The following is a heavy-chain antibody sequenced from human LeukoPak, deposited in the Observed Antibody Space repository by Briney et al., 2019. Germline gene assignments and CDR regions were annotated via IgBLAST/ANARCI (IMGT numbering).Heavy chain of an antibody. Sequence: GGSLRLSCAASGFTFSNAWMSWVRQAPGKGLEWVGRIKSKTDGGTTDYAAPVKGRFTISRDDSKNTLYLQMNSLKTEDTAVYYCTTDSVVVITTFGPTYYFDYWGQGTLVTVSS. CDR2: IKSKTDGGTT. CDR1: GFTFSNAW. J-gene: IGHJ4*02. V-gene: IGHV3-15*01. CDR3: TTDSVVVITTFGPTYYFDY. D-gene: IGHD3-22*01.